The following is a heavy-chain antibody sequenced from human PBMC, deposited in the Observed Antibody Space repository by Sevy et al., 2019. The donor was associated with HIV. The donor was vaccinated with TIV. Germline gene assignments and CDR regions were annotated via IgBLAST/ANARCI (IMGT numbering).Heavy chain of an antibody. CDR3: VKDSIFYDSSSGYRPFYYYGMDV. J-gene: IGHJ6*02. Sequence: GESLKISCSASGFTFSGSALHWVRQAPGKGLEYVSVISSSGSSADYAESVRGRFTISRDNSKNTLYLQMRSLRAEDTAVYYCVKDSIFYDSSSGYRPFYYYGMDVWCQGTSVTVSS. CDR1: GFTFSGSA. V-gene: IGHV3-64D*09. CDR2: ISSSGSSA. D-gene: IGHD3-3*01.